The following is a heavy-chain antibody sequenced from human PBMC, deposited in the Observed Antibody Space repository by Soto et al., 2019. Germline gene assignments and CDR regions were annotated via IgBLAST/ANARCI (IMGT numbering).Heavy chain of an antibody. D-gene: IGHD2-2*02. CDR3: ARGADYIGVFDY. CDR2: ISYSGST. V-gene: IGHV4-61*01. Sequence: PSETLSLTCTVSGGSVSSGSYYWSWIRQPPGKGLEWIGYISYSGSTNYNPSLKSRVTTSVDTSKNQFSLNLSSVTAADTAVYYCARGADYIGVFDYWGQGTLVTVS. J-gene: IGHJ4*02. CDR1: GGSVSSGSYY.